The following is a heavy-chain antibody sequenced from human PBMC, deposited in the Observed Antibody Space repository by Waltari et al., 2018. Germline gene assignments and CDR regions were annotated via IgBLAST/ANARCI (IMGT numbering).Heavy chain of an antibody. CDR1: GYSISSGYY. Sequence: QVQLQESGPGLVKPSETLSLTCAVSGYSISSGYYWGWIRQPPGKGLEWIGSIYHSGSNYYNPSLKSRVTISVDTSKNQFSLKLSSVTAADTAVYYCARVGALRYFDWLAFDYWGQGTLVTVSS. CDR2: IYHSGSN. J-gene: IGHJ4*02. CDR3: ARVGALRYFDWLAFDY. V-gene: IGHV4-38-2*01. D-gene: IGHD3-9*01.